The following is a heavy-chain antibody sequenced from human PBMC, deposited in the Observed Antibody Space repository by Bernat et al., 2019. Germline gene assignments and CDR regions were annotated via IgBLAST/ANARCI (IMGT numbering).Heavy chain of an antibody. V-gene: IGHV3-33*01. Sequence: QVQLVESGGGVVQPGRSLRLSCAASGFTFSSYGMHWVRQAPGKGLEWVAVTWYDGSNKYYADSVKGRFTISRDNSNNTLYLQMNSLRAEDTAVYYCARDYLPSDWYKWGPAVLPGKSNWFDPWGQGTLVTVSS. CDR2: TWYDGSNK. D-gene: IGHD1-1*01. CDR3: ARDYLPSDWYKWGPAVLPGKSNWFDP. CDR1: GFTFSSYG. J-gene: IGHJ5*02.